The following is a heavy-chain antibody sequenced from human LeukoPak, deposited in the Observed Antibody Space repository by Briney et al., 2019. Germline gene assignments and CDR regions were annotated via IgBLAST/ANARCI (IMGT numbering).Heavy chain of an antibody. J-gene: IGHJ4*02. CDR3: ARDRYRAPTDY. V-gene: IGHV4-61*02. Sequence: SQTLSLTCTVSGGSISSGNYYWSWIRQPAGKGLEWVGRIYTSGSTNYNPSLKSRVTISVDTSKSQFSLKLSSVIAADTAVYYCARDRYRAPTDYWGQGTLVTVSS. CDR1: GGSISSGNYY. D-gene: IGHD1-26*01. CDR2: IYTSGST.